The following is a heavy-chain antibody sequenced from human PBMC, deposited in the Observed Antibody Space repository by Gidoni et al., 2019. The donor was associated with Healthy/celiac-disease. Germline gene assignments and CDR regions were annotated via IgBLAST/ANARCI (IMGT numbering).Heavy chain of an antibody. CDR2: ICPGDSNV. CDR1: GYSFTNYC. D-gene: IGHD2-21*02. V-gene: IGHV5-51*01. Sequence: EVQLVQSGAEVKKPGEALQISCEGSGYSFTNYCFVWVRQMPGKGLEWLGNICPGDSNVIYSPSFQGQVTISVDKSSSTAYLQWSSLKASDTAMYYCARRALCGGDCTVHYYSYFAMDVWGQGTSVTVS. CDR3: ARRALCGGDCTVHYYSYFAMDV. J-gene: IGHJ6*02.